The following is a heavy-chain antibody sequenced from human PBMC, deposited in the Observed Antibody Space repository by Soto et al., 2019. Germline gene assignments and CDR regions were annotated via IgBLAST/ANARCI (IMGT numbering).Heavy chain of an antibody. CDR2: IYHGVST. V-gene: IGHV4-30-2*01. CDR3: ARAEGGIFDY. J-gene: IGHJ4*02. CDR1: GGSISSYS. Sequence: SETLSLTCTVSGGSISSYSWSWIRQPPGKGLEWIGYIYHGVSTYYNPSLKSRVTISVDRSKNQFSLKLSSVTAADTAVYYCARAEGGIFDYWGQGTLVTVSS.